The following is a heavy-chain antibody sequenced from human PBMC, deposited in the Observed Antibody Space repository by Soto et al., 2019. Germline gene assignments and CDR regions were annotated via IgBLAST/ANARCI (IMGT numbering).Heavy chain of an antibody. CDR3: ARIKLGEWFFNNVDVSDMDV. D-gene: IGHD3-16*01. CDR1: GFSLSDYA. CDR2: ISSDSRTI. Sequence: PGGSLRLSCVASGFSLSDYAVNWVRQAPGKGLEWVSFISSDSRTIYYADSVEGRFTVSRDNARNSVSLQMDSLRDEDAAVYYCARIKLGEWFFNNVDVSDMDVWGKGTRVTVPS. J-gene: IGHJ6*04. V-gene: IGHV3-48*02.